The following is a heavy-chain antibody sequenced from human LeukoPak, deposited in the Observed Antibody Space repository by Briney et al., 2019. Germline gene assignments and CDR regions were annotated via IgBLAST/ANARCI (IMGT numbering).Heavy chain of an antibody. CDR1: GGSFSGYY. D-gene: IGHD2-15*01. CDR2: INHSGST. Sequence: SETLSLTCAVYGGSFSGYYWSWIRQPPGKGLEWIGEINHSGSTNYNPSLKSRVTISVDTSKNQFSLKLSFVTAADTAVYYCARGVYLDIVVVVAATYFDYWGQGTLVTVSS. CDR3: ARGVYLDIVVVVAATYFDY. J-gene: IGHJ4*02. V-gene: IGHV4-34*01.